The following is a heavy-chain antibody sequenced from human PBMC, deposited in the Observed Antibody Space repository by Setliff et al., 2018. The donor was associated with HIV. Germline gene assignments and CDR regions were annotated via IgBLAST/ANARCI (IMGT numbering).Heavy chain of an antibody. D-gene: IGHD6-13*01. Sequence: SETLSLTCTVSGGSISSYYWSWIRQPAGKRLEFIGRISAAGTINYNPSLRSRVTLSVDTSENQFSLTVNSVTAADTAMYFCARDEARATGSWWDQTASWYLDYWGHGILVTVSS. CDR3: ARDEARATGSWWDQTASWYLDY. J-gene: IGHJ4*01. CDR1: GGSISSYY. V-gene: IGHV4-4*07. CDR2: ISAAGTI.